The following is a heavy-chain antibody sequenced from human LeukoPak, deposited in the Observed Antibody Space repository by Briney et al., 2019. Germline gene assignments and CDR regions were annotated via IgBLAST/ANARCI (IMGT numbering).Heavy chain of an antibody. V-gene: IGHV4-59*12. CDR3: ARDSGRAFDY. Sequence: PSETLSLTCTVSGGFIGSFYWNWIRQPPGKGLEWIGNIYFSGSTNYNPSLKSRVTISVDASKNQFSLKLSSVTAADTAVYYCARDSGRAFDYWGQGTLVTVSS. D-gene: IGHD6-19*01. CDR1: GGFIGSFY. CDR2: IYFSGST. J-gene: IGHJ4*02.